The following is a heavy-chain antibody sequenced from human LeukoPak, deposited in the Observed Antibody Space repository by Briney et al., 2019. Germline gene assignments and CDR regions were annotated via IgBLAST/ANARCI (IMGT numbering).Heavy chain of an antibody. D-gene: IGHD6-6*01. CDR2: ITHDGSIE. CDR1: GFNFRSSA. V-gene: IGHV3-30*04. CDR3: AKDLSFSTSVFDY. Sequence: GRSLRLSCAASGFNFRSSAMHWVRQAPGKGPEWVAVITHDGSIEYYADSVKGRFTISRDNSKNTLSLEMNSLRAEDTAVYYCAKDLSFSTSVFDYWGQGTLVTVSS. J-gene: IGHJ4*02.